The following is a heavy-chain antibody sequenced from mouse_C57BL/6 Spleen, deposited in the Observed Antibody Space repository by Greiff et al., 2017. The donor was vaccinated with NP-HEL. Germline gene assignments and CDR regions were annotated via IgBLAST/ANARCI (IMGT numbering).Heavy chain of an antibody. CDR1: GYTFTSYT. Sequence: VQLKESGAELARPGASVKMSCKASGYTFTSYTMHWVKQRPGQGLEWIGYINPSSGYTKYNQKFKDKATLTADKSSSTAYMQLSSLTSEDSAVYYCARPDGSSSHYAMDYWGQGTSVTVSS. V-gene: IGHV1-4*01. D-gene: IGHD1-1*01. J-gene: IGHJ4*01. CDR3: ARPDGSSSHYAMDY. CDR2: INPSSGYT.